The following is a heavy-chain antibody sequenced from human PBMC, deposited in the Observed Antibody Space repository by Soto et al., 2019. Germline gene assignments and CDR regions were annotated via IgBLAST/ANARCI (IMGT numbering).Heavy chain of an antibody. Sequence: QVQLVESGGGVVQPGRSLRLSCAASGFTFSSYGMHWVRQAPGKGLEWVAVIWHDGSNKYYADSVKGRFTISRDNSKNTLYLQMNRLRAEVRAVYYCAVTDSSSFLADYWGQGTVVTVSS. CDR2: IWHDGSNK. D-gene: IGHD6-6*01. CDR3: AVTDSSSFLADY. CDR1: GFTFSSYG. V-gene: IGHV3-33*01. J-gene: IGHJ4*02.